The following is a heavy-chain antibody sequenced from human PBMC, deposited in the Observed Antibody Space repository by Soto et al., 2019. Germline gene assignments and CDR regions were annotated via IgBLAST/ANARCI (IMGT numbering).Heavy chain of an antibody. V-gene: IGHV4-59*01. CDR3: ARAPMVLSRSYFDS. CDR1: GGSISNFY. J-gene: IGHJ4*02. Sequence: SETLALTCTVSGGSISNFYWSWIRQPPGKGLEWIGYISYSGNTNYNPSLKSRVSISVDTSKNQLSLNLTSVTAADTAVYYCARAPMVLSRSYFDSWGQGTPVTVSS. D-gene: IGHD2-8*01. CDR2: ISYSGNT.